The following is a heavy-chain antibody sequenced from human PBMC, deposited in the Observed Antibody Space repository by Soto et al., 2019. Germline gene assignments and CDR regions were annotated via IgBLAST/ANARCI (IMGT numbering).Heavy chain of an antibody. CDR2: ISGSGFKK. CDR1: GFIFENFG. Sequence: GGSLRLSCAASGFIFENFGMSWVRQAPGKGLEWISSISGSGFKKYYADSVKGRFTISRDNSKSTVYLQLNNLSAEDTAVYHCAKNQGVELVPLATVDWFDPWGQGSVVTVSS. V-gene: IGHV3-23*01. CDR3: AKNQGVELVPLATVDWFDP. D-gene: IGHD1-26*01. J-gene: IGHJ5*02.